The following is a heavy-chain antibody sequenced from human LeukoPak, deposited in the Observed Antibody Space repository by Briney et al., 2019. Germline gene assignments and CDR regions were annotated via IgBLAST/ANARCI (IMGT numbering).Heavy chain of an antibody. CDR2: ISSSSSTI. J-gene: IGHJ6*02. Sequence: GGSLRLSCAASGFTFSSYSMNWVRQAPGKGLEWVSYISSSSSTIYYADSVKGRFTISRDNAKNSLYLQMNSLRDEDTAVYCCARRYCSSTSCYTGWYYYGMDVWGQGTTVTVSS. D-gene: IGHD2-2*02. CDR1: GFTFSSYS. V-gene: IGHV3-48*02. CDR3: ARRYCSSTSCYTGWYYYGMDV.